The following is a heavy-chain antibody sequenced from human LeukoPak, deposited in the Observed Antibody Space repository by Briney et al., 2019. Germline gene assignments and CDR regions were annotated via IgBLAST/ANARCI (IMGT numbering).Heavy chain of an antibody. Sequence: GGSLRLSCAASGFTFDDYGMSWVRQAPGKGLEWVSGINWNGGSTGYADSVKGRFTISRDNSKNTLYLQMNSLRAEDTVVYYCTKGTLTTGYSSWGQGTLVTVSS. CDR3: TKGTLTTGYSS. V-gene: IGHV3-20*04. CDR2: INWNGGST. J-gene: IGHJ5*02. CDR1: GFTFDDYG. D-gene: IGHD5-24*01.